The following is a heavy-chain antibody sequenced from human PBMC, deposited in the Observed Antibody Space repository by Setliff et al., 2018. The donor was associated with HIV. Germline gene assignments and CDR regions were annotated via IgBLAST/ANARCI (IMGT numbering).Heavy chain of an antibody. CDR2: IYYSGSA. CDR1: GDPIDRSNFF. D-gene: IGHD2-21*02. J-gene: IGHJ4*02. CDR3: ARGGAFCGRDSCYYLDY. V-gene: IGHV4-31*01. Sequence: SETLSLTCTVSGDPIDRSNFFWTWIRQHPGKGLEWIGYIYYSGSATYNPSLKSQASISVDTSRNEFSLKLSSVTAADTAVYFCARGGAFCGRDSCYYLDYWGQGNPVTVSS.